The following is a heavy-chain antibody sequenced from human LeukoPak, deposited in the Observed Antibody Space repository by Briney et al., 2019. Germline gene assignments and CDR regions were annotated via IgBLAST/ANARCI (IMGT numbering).Heavy chain of an antibody. CDR2: INPSGGST. CDR1: GYTFTSYY. Sequence: ASVKVSCKASGYTFTSYYMHWVRQAPGQGLEWMGIINPSGGSTSYAQKLQGRVTMTTDTSTSTAYMELRSLRSDDTAVYYCARDSSAIVVVITNGGDAFDIWGQGTMVTVSS. V-gene: IGHV1-46*01. J-gene: IGHJ3*02. CDR3: ARDSSAIVVVITNGGDAFDI. D-gene: IGHD3-22*01.